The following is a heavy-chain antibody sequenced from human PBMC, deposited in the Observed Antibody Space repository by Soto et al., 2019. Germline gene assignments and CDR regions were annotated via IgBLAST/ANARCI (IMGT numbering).Heavy chain of an antibody. CDR2: IYYSGST. V-gene: IGHV4-31*03. CDR1: GGSISSGGYY. D-gene: IGHD6-13*01. CDR3: AMAAARLVGMDV. Sequence: SETLSLTCTVSGGSISSGGYYWSWIRQHPGKGLEWIGYIYYSGSTYYNPSLKSRVTISVDTSKNQFSLKLSSVTAADTAVYYCAMAAARLVGMDVWGQGTTVTVSS. J-gene: IGHJ6*02.